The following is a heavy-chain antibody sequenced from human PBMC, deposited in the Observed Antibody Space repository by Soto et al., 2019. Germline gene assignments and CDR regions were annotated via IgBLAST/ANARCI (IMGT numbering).Heavy chain of an antibody. CDR2: IYNNGNT. CDR1: GGSITNYY. Sequence: PSETLSLTCTVSGGSITNYYCSWFRQPPGKGLEWIGYIYNNGNTNYNPSLKSRVTISVDTSKNQFSLKLSSVTAADTAVYYCARRYGPSFDYWGQGTLVTVSS. V-gene: IGHV4-59*01. J-gene: IGHJ4*02. D-gene: IGHD4-17*01. CDR3: ARRYGPSFDY.